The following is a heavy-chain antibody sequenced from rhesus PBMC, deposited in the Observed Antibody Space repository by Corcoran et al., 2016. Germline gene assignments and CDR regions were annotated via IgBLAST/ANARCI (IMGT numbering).Heavy chain of an antibody. Sequence: QVTLKESGPALVKPPQTLPLTCTFSGFSISTTGTGVGWLLQPPGKALEWLASIYWNDSKYYSTSLKSRLTISKDTSKNQVVLTMTNMDPVDTATYYCARVRYYFDYWGQGVLVTVSS. CDR3: ARVRYYFDY. J-gene: IGHJ4*01. CDR2: IYWNDSK. V-gene: IGHV2-95*01. CDR1: GFSISTTGTG.